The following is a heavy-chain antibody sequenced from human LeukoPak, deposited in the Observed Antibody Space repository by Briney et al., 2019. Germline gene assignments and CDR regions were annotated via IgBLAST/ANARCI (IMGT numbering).Heavy chain of an antibody. CDR2: IYYSGST. CDR1: GGSISSYY. V-gene: IGHV4-59*01. CDR3: ARGRKGYCSSTSCYTRSWFDP. Sequence: SETLSLTCTVSGGSISSYYCSWIRQPPGKGLEWIGYIYYSGSTNYNPSLKSRVTISVDTSKNQFSLKLSSVTAADTAVYYCARGRKGYCSSTSCYTRSWFDPWGQGTLVTVSS. D-gene: IGHD2-2*02. J-gene: IGHJ5*02.